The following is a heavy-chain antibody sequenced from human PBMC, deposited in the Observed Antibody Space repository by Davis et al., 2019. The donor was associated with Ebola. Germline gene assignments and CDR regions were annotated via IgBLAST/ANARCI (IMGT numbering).Heavy chain of an antibody. CDR2: ISSGSNDI. CDR1: GFTFSRHS. CDR3: ARSRGYSAYVNADYYGMDV. Sequence: PGGSLRLSCAASGFTFSRHSMHWVRQAPGKGLEWVSSISSGSNDIFYAESVKGRFTISRDNAKNSLNLQMHSLTAEDTAVYYCARSRGYSAYVNADYYGMDVWGQGTTVTVSS. J-gene: IGHJ6*02. V-gene: IGHV3-21*04. D-gene: IGHD5-12*01.